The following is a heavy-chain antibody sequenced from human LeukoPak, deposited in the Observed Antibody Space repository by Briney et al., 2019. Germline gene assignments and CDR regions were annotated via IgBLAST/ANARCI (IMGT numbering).Heavy chain of an antibody. D-gene: IGHD3-10*01. CDR3: ARGMVRGVIFSIDY. J-gene: IGHJ4*02. CDR2: IGTAGDT. Sequence: PGGSLRLPCAASGFTFSSYDMHWVRQATGKGLEWVSAIGTAGDTYYPGSVKGRFTISRENAKNSLCLQMNSLRAGDTAVYYCARGMVRGVIFSIDYWGQGTLVTVSS. CDR1: GFTFSSYD. V-gene: IGHV3-13*01.